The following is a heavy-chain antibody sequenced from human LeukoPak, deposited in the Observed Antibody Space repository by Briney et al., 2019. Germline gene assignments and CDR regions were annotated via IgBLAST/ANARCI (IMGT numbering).Heavy chain of an antibody. CDR2: IYYSGTT. CDR3: ARDSRGYYDSSGYFDH. V-gene: IGHV4-4*07. J-gene: IGHJ4*02. Sequence: SETLSLTCAVSGGSISSYYWNWIRQPAGKGLEWIGRIYYSGTTKQNPSLKSRVTLSVDTSKNQLYLKLNSVTAADTAVYYCARDSRGYYDSSGYFDHWGQGTLVTVSS. CDR1: GGSISSYY. D-gene: IGHD3-22*01.